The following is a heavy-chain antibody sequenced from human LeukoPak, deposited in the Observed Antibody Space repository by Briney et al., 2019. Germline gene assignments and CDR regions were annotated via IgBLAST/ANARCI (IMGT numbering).Heavy chain of an antibody. CDR3: ARDSLAVAGTGQFDY. D-gene: IGHD6-19*01. J-gene: IGHJ4*02. CDR1: GFTFSSYA. CDR2: ISYDGSNK. V-gene: IGHV3-30*04. Sequence: PGRSLRLSCAASGFTFSSYAMHWVRQAPGKRLEWVAVISYDGSNKYYADSVKGRFTISRDNSKNTLYLQMNSLRAEDTAVYYCARDSLAVAGTGQFDYWGQGTLVTVSS.